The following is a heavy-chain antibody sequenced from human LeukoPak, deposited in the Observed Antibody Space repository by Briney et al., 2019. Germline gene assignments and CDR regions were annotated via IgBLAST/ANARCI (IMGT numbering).Heavy chain of an antibody. J-gene: IGHJ6*03. Sequence: ASVKVSCKASGYTFTSYAMNWVRQAPGQGLEWMGWINTNTGNPTYAQGFTGRFVFSLDTSVSTAYLQISSLKAEDTAAYYCARDYPYSSSWYASFYYYMDVWGKGTTVTVSS. D-gene: IGHD6-13*01. CDR2: INTNTGNP. V-gene: IGHV7-4-1*02. CDR3: ARDYPYSSSWYASFYYYMDV. CDR1: GYTFTSYA.